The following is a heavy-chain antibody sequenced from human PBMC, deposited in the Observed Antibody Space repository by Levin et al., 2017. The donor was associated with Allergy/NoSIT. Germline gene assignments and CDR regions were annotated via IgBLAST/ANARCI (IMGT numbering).Heavy chain of an antibody. J-gene: IGHJ6*02. Sequence: KISCKGSGYSFTSYWIGWVRQMPGKGLEWMGIIYPGDSDTRYSPSFQGQVTISADKSISTAYLQWSSLKASDTAMYYCATDRRIAAAGISGEDLYYYDYGMDGWGQGTTVTVSS. D-gene: IGHD6-13*01. V-gene: IGHV5-51*01. CDR1: GYSFTSYW. CDR3: ATDRRIAAAGISGEDLYYYDYGMDG. CDR2: IYPGDSDT.